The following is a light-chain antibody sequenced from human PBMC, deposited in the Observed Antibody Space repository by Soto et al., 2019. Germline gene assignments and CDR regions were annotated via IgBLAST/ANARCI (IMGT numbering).Light chain of an antibody. CDR1: QSIDRW. CDR2: RAS. J-gene: IGKJ2*01. CDR3: QRYKSYTYT. Sequence: DIQMTQSPSTLSASVGDRVTITCRASQSIDRWLAWYQQKPGKAPKLLIYRASSLESGVPSRFSGSGSGTEFTLTISILQPDDFTTYICQRYKSYTYTFAQGTKLEIK. V-gene: IGKV1-5*03.